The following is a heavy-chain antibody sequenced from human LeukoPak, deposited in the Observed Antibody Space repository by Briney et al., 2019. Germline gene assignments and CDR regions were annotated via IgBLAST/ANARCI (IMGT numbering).Heavy chain of an antibody. J-gene: IGHJ4*02. CDR1: GYTFSDYH. V-gene: IGHV1-46*01. CDR3: AREGGSGSYSYHFDF. Sequence: ASVKVSCKASGYTFSDYHFHWVRQAPGQGLEWMGIIKPSGGSASYAQKFQGRVTMTRDTSTSTVYMELSSLRSEDTAVYYCAREGGSGSYSYHFDFWGQGAPLTVSS. D-gene: IGHD1-26*01. CDR2: IKPSGGSA.